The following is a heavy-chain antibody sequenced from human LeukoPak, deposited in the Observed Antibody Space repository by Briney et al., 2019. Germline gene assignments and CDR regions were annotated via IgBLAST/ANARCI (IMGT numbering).Heavy chain of an antibody. CDR1: GFTFSSHG. V-gene: IGHV3-30*02. CDR3: AKITQGTTAGY. D-gene: IGHD4-17*01. CDR2: IRYDGSDK. J-gene: IGHJ4*02. Sequence: GGSLRLSCAASGFTFSSHGMNWVRQAPGKGLEWVAFIRYDGSDKYYADSVKGRFTISRDNSKNALLQMNSLRPDDTAVYYCAKITQGTTAGYWGQGILVTVSS.